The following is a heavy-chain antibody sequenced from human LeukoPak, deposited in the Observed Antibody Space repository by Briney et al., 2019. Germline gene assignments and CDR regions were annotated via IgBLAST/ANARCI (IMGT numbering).Heavy chain of an antibody. Sequence: PSETLSLTCTVSGGSISSYYWSWIWQPPGKGLEWIGYIYYSGSTNYNPSLKSRVTISVDTSKNQFSLKLSSVTAADTAVYYCARDPEGSGWYFDPWGQGTLVTVSS. D-gene: IGHD6-19*01. CDR2: IYYSGST. V-gene: IGHV4-59*01. CDR3: ARDPEGSGWYFDP. J-gene: IGHJ5*02. CDR1: GGSISSYY.